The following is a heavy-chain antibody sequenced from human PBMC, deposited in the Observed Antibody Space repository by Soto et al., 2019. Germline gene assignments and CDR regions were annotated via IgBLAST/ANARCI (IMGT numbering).Heavy chain of an antibody. Sequence: QVQIVQSGGGMVQPGRSLRLSCTASGFPCGKFVFHWVRQAPGKGLGWVAHISYDGNRVDYADSMKGRFTISRDNAKSTSVLEMNSLRCDDAAVYYCAKGGCGDRYDCRDVWGSGAPVTVSS. CDR2: ISYDGNRV. J-gene: IGHJ6*03. V-gene: IGHV3-30*18. CDR3: AKGGCGDRYDCRDV. CDR1: GFPCGKFV. D-gene: IGHD4-17*01.